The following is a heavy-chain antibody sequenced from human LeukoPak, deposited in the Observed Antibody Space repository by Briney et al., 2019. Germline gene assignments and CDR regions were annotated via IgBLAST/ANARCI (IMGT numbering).Heavy chain of an antibody. CDR3: AKDGSYDYMVRGITASNYYGMDV. CDR1: GCTFSGFG. V-gene: IGHV3-30*18. J-gene: IGHJ6*04. CDR2: ISYDGSNK. Sequence: WRSLRLSCAASGCTFSGFGMHWVRQAPGQGLEWLTVISYDGSNKYYADSVKGRFSISRDNSRNTLYLQMTSLRAEDTAVYSCAKDGSYDYMVRGITASNYYGMDVWGKGTTVTVSS. D-gene: IGHD3-10*01.